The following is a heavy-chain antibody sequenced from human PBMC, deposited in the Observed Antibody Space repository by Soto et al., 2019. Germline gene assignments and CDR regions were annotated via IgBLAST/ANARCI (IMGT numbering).Heavy chain of an antibody. Sequence: PGGSLRLSCAASGLTFSSYAMSWVRQAPGKGLEWVSAISGSGGSTYYADSVKGRFTISRDNSKNTLYLQMNSLRAEDTAVYYCAKDPTPLYGDYDLDYFDYWGQGTLVTVSS. V-gene: IGHV3-23*01. CDR1: GLTFSSYA. D-gene: IGHD4-17*01. J-gene: IGHJ4*02. CDR2: ISGSGGST. CDR3: AKDPTPLYGDYDLDYFDY.